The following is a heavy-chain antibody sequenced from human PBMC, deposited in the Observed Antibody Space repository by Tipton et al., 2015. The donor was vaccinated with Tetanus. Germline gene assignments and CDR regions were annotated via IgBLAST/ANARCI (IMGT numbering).Heavy chain of an antibody. CDR2: ISPFNENV. D-gene: IGHD3/OR15-3a*01. V-gene: IGHV1-18*01. J-gene: IGHJ5*02. CDR1: GYTFTHYG. Sequence: QLVQSGAEVKKPGASVKVSCKASGYTFTHYGVNWVRQAPGQGLEWMGLISPFNENVNHAEKFKGRLTMTTDRSTATVYMDLRSLRSDDTAVYYCARGRGLGPHEYFEHWGQGTLVTVSS. CDR3: ARGRGLGPHEYFEH.